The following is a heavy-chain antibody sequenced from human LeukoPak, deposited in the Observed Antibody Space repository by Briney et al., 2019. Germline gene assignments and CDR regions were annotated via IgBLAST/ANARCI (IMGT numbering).Heavy chain of an antibody. CDR1: GGSISSSSYY. V-gene: IGHV4-39*07. J-gene: IGHJ3*02. D-gene: IGHD5-18*01. CDR3: ARDGLWIQNAFDI. CDR2: ISYSGST. Sequence: SETLSLTCTVSGGSISSSSYYWGWIRQPQGKGLEWIGSISYSGSTYYNSSLKSRVTVSVDMSKNQFSLKLSSVTAADTAVYYCARDGLWIQNAFDIWGQGTMVTVSS.